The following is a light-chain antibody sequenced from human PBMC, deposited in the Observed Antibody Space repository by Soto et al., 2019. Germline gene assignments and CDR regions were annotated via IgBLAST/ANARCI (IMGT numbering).Light chain of an antibody. V-gene: IGKV3-20*01. CDR2: GVF. CDR1: QGVISNH. Sequence: ENVLTQSPDTVSLSPGERATLSGRASQGVISNHLAWYQQKPGQAPRLLIYGVFNRATGIPDRFSGSGSGTIFTLTITRLEPEDSAVYFCQHYDGSPRTFGQGTKVEIK. CDR3: QHYDGSPRT. J-gene: IGKJ2*01.